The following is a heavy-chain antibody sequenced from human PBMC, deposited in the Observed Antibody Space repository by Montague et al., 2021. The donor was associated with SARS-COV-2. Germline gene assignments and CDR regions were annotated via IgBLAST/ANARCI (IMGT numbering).Heavy chain of an antibody. CDR2: IDWDDDK. D-gene: IGHD5-18*01. V-gene: IGHV2-70*11. CDR3: ARTRVDTAVTFDS. J-gene: IGHJ3*02. Sequence: LEWLARIDWDDDKYYSTSLQTRLTISKDTSKNQVGLTMTNMDPVDTATYYCARTRVDTAVTFDSWGQVTMVTVAS.